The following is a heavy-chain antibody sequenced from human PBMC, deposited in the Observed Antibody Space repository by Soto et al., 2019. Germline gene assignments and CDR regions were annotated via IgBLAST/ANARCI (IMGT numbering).Heavy chain of an antibody. Sequence: PGESLKISCKGSGYSFTSYWISWVRQMPGKGLEWMGRIDPSDSYTNYSPSFQGHVTISADKSISTAYLQWSSLKASDTAMYYCARGDDYSKSYYYYGMDVWGQGTTVTVSS. D-gene: IGHD4-4*01. J-gene: IGHJ6*02. CDR3: ARGDDYSKSYYYYGMDV. V-gene: IGHV5-10-1*01. CDR2: IDPSDSYT. CDR1: GYSFTSYW.